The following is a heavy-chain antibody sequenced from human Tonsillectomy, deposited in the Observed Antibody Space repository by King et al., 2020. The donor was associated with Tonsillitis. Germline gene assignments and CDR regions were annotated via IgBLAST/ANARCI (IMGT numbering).Heavy chain of an antibody. Sequence: VQLVESGGGLVQPGGSLRLSCAASGFTFSTYSMNWVRQAPGKGLEWVSYISSSGATIYYADSLKGRFTISRDNAQKSLYLEMSSLGAEDTAIYYCVRDHDSSGWTGFAYDVWGQGTMVTVSS. CDR1: GFTFSTYS. J-gene: IGHJ3*01. CDR3: VRDHDSSGWTGFAYDV. D-gene: IGHD6-19*01. CDR2: ISSSGATI. V-gene: IGHV3-48*01.